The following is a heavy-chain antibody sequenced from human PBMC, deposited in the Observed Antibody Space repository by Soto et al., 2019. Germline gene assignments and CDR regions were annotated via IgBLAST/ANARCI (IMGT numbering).Heavy chain of an antibody. CDR2: ISAYNGNT. D-gene: IGHD3-10*01. V-gene: IGHV1-18*01. CDR1: GYTFTSYG. CDR3: ARDRGLLWFGELLYEFDY. Sequence: QVQLVQSGAEMKKPGASVKVSCKASGYTFTSYGISWVRQAPGQGLEWMGWISAYNGNTNYAQKLQGRVTMTTDTSTSTAYMELRSLRSDDTAVYYCARDRGLLWFGELLYEFDYWGQGTLVTVSS. J-gene: IGHJ4*02.